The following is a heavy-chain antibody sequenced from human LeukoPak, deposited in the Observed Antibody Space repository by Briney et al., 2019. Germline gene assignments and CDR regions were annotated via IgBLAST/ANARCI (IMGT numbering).Heavy chain of an antibody. CDR2: IIPIFGTA. J-gene: IGHJ4*02. V-gene: IGHV1-69*01. Sequence: GASVKVSCKASGGTFSSYAISWVRQAPGQGLEWMGGIIPIFGTANYAQKFQGRVTITADESTSTAYMELSSLRSEDTAVYYCARGSLGYSGWEKNLDYWGQGTRVTVSS. CDR3: ARGSLGYSGWEKNLDY. D-gene: IGHD6-19*01. CDR1: GGTFSSYA.